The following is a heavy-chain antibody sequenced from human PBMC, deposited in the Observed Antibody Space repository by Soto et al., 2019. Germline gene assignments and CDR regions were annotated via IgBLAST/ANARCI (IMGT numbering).Heavy chain of an antibody. J-gene: IGHJ6*02. CDR2: ISKSGSVI. CDR1: GVTVSSNE. Sequence: EGQLVESGGGLVQPGGSLRLSCGASGVTVSSNEMHWVRQAPGKGLEWLAYISKSGSVIYYAASVKGRFTIPRDNAKNLLYLQMNSLRAEDTAVYFCGSVNLRFSYGIDVWGQGTTVTVSS. D-gene: IGHD3-3*01. V-gene: IGHV3-48*03. CDR3: GSVNLRFSYGIDV.